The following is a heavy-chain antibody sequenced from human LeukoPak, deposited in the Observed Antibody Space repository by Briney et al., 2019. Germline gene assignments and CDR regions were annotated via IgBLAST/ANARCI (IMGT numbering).Heavy chain of an antibody. Sequence: PSETLSLTCTVSGGSISSYYWSWIRQPPGKGLEWIGYIYYSGSTNYNPSLKSRVTISVDTSKNQFSLKLSSVTAADTAVYYCARDKAVAGITGRRFDYWGQGTLVTVSS. CDR1: GGSISSYY. CDR2: IYYSGST. J-gene: IGHJ4*02. D-gene: IGHD6-19*01. V-gene: IGHV4-59*01. CDR3: ARDKAVAGITGRRFDY.